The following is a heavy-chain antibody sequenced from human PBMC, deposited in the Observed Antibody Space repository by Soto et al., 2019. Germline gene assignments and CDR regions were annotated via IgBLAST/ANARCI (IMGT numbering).Heavy chain of an antibody. CDR2: ISSSSSTI. Sequence: GGPLRLSCAASGCTFISYGRSWVRQAPGKGLEWVSYISSSSSTIYYADSVKGRFTISRDNAKSSLYLQMNGLRAEDTAVYYATRSAYMDVWGKGTTVTVSS. CDR3: TRSAYMDV. V-gene: IGHV3-48*01. CDR1: GCTFISYG. J-gene: IGHJ6*03. D-gene: IGHD2-2*01.